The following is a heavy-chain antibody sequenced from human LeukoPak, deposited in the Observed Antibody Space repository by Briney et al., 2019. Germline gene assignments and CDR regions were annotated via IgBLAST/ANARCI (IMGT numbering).Heavy chain of an antibody. CDR2: IIPIFGTA. CDR3: ARELSSWFDP. Sequence: SVKVSCKASGGTFSSYAISWVRQAPGQGLEWMGGIIPIFGTANYAQKFQGRVTITADESTSTAYMGLSSLRSEDTAVYYCARELSSWFDPWGQGTLVTVSS. V-gene: IGHV1-69*13. D-gene: IGHD2/OR15-2a*01. CDR1: GGTFSSYA. J-gene: IGHJ5*02.